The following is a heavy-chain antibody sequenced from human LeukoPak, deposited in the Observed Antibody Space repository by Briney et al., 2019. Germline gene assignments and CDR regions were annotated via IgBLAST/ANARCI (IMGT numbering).Heavy chain of an antibody. D-gene: IGHD6-19*01. V-gene: IGHV3-66*02. CDR3: ARDQQNGYSSGWSFDS. J-gene: IGHJ5*01. CDR2: IYSGGNT. Sequence: GGSLRLSCTVSGFTVSSNSMSWVRQAPGKGLEWVSFIYSGGNTHYSDSVKGRFTISRDNSKNTLYLQMNSLRPEDTAVYYCARDQQNGYSSGWSFDSWGQGTLVTVSS. CDR1: GFTVSSNS.